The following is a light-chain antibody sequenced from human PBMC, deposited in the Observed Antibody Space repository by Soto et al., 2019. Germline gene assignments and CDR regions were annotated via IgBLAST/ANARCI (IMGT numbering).Light chain of an antibody. CDR2: KAS. CDR3: QQYNSYPWT. V-gene: IGKV1-5*03. CDR1: QSISSW. Sequence: DIQMTQSPSTLSASVGDRVTITCRASQSISSWLAWYQQKPGKAPKLLIYKASSLESGVPSRFSGSGSWTEFTLTISRLQPDDVATYYCQQYNSYPWTFGQGTKVEIK. J-gene: IGKJ1*01.